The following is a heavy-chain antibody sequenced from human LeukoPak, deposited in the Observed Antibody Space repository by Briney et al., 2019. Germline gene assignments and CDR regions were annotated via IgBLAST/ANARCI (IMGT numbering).Heavy chain of an antibody. CDR3: ARERYCSGGSCYSGGGYYGMDV. Sequence: ASVKVSCKASGYTFTGYYMHWVRQAPGQGLEWMGWINPNSGSTNYAQKFQGRVTMTRDTSISTAYMELSRLRADDTAVYYCARERYCSGGSCYSGGGYYGMDVWGQGTTVTVSS. CDR1: GYTFTGYY. D-gene: IGHD2-15*01. CDR2: INPNSGST. J-gene: IGHJ6*02. V-gene: IGHV1-2*02.